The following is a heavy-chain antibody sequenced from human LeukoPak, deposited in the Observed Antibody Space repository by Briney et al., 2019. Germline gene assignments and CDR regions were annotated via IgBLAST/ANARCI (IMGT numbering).Heavy chain of an antibody. CDR1: GGSISSYY. V-gene: IGHV4-4*07. D-gene: IGHD6-19*01. CDR2: IYTSGST. CDR3: ASSIAVAGTDY. Sequence: PSETPSLTCTVSGGSISSYYWSWIRQPAGKGLEWIGRIYTSGSTNYNPSLKSRVTMSVDTSKNQFSLKLSSVTAADTAVYYCASSIAVAGTDYWGQGTLVTVSS. J-gene: IGHJ4*02.